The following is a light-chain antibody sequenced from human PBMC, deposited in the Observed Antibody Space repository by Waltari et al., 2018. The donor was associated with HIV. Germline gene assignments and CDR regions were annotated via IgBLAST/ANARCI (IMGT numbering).Light chain of an antibody. CDR3: CSYAGTYTWV. V-gene: IGLV2-11*01. Sequence: QSPLPHPRSASGSPGQSVPISCPGTSSDVGGYNYVSWYQQHPTKAPKLTIYDVSKRPSGVPDRFSGSKSGNTASLTISGLQAEDEADYYCCSYAGTYTWVFGGGTKLTVL. CDR2: DVS. J-gene: IGLJ3*02. CDR1: SSDVGGYNY.